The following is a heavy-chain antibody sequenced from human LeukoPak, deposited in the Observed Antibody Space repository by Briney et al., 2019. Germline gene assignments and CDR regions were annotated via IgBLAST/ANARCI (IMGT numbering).Heavy chain of an antibody. CDR3: ARWLELMRNFDW. CDR1: GLTFSDYW. V-gene: IGHV3-7*01. J-gene: IGHJ4*02. Sequence: PGGSLRLSCVGSGLTFSDYWMSWVRQAPGKGLEWVANIKKEGSEKDYVDALKGRFTISRDNAKNSLYLQMNSLRAEDTAVYYCARWLELMRNFDWWGQGTLVTVSS. D-gene: IGHD5-24*01. CDR2: IKKEGSEK.